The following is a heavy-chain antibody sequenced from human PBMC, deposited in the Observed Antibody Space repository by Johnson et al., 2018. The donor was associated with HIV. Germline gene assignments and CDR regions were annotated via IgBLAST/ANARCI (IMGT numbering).Heavy chain of an antibody. CDR1: GFTFSSYG. CDR2: ISYHGTNT. D-gene: IGHD6-19*01. J-gene: IGHJ3*02. Sequence: QMLLVESGGGVVQPGRSLRLSCVASGFTFSSYGMHWVRQTPGKGLEWVAVISYHGTNTSYADSVKGRFNISRDNAKNTLSLQMNSLRAVDTAVYYCAKVNRMEQWLAGGGAFDIWGQGTMVTVSS. V-gene: IGHV3-30*18. CDR3: AKVNRMEQWLAGGGAFDI.